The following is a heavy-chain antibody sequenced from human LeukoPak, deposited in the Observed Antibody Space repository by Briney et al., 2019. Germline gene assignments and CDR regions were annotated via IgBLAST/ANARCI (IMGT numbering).Heavy chain of an antibody. CDR1: GHTLTELS. D-gene: IGHD3-10*01. CDR2: FDPEDGET. V-gene: IGHV1-24*01. CDR3: ASRAGGY. J-gene: IGHJ4*02. Sequence: ASAKVSCKVSGHTLTELSMHWVRQAPGKGLEWMGGFDPEDGETIYAQKFQGRVTMTEDTSTDTAYMELSSLKSEDTAVYYCASRAGGYWGQGTLVIVSS.